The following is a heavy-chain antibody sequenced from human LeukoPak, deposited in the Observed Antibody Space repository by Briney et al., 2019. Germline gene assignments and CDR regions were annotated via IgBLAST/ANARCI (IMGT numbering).Heavy chain of an antibody. CDR3: ARGDHYFDY. Sequence: PSETLSLTCTVSGGSISSYYWSWIRQPPGKGLEWIGYIYYSGSTNYNPSLKSRVTISVDTSKNQFSLKLSSVTAADTAVYYCARGDHYFDYWGQGTLVTVSS. CDR2: IYYSGST. CDR1: GGSISSYY. J-gene: IGHJ4*02. V-gene: IGHV4-59*08.